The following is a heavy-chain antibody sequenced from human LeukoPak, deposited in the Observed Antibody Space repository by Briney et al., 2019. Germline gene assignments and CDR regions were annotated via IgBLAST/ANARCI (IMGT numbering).Heavy chain of an antibody. CDR1: GYTFTGYS. V-gene: IGHV1-2*02. J-gene: IGHJ6*02. CDR2: INPNSGGT. Sequence: GASVKVSCKASGYTFTGYSMHRVRQAPGQGLEWMGWINPNSGGTNYAQEFQGRVTMTRDTSISTAYMELSRLRSDDTAVYYCARTEYQLLNYYYYGMDVWGQGTTATVSS. CDR3: ARTEYQLLNYYYYGMDV. D-gene: IGHD2-2*01.